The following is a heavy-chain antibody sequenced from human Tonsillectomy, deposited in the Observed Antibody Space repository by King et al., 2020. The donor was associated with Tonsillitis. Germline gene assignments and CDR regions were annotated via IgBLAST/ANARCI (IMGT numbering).Heavy chain of an antibody. CDR3: AGERITMIVVVNDAFDI. V-gene: IGHV3-11*01. CDR2: ISSSGSTI. CDR1: GFTFSDYY. Sequence: VQLVESGGGLVKPGGSLRLSCAASGFTFSDYYMSWIRQAPGKGLEWVSYISSSGSTIYYADSVKGRFTISRDNAKNSLYLKMNSLRAEDTAVYYCAGERITMIVVVNDAFDIWGQGTMVTVSS. J-gene: IGHJ3*02. D-gene: IGHD3-22*01.